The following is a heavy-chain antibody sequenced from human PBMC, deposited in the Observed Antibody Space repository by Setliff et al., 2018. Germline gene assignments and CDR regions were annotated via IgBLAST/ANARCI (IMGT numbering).Heavy chain of an antibody. Sequence: GGSLRLSCEASGFSFSNYAMNWVRQAPGKGLEWVASFSSRNDYIYYADSVQGRFTISRDNAKNSLYLQMNSLRAEDTAVYYCARAADSYGPPRSYMDVWGKGTTVTVSS. J-gene: IGHJ6*03. D-gene: IGHD5-18*01. CDR3: ARAADSYGPPRSYMDV. CDR2: FSSRNDYI. CDR1: GFSFSNYA. V-gene: IGHV3-21*01.